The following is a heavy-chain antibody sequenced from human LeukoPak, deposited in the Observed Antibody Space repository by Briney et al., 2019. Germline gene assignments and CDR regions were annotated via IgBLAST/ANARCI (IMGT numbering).Heavy chain of an antibody. V-gene: IGHV4-59*01. CDR1: GGSISSYY. Sequence: SETLSLTCTVSGGSISSYYWSWIRQPPGKGLEWIGYIYYSGSTNYNPSLKSRVTISVDTSKNQFSLKLSFVTAADTAVYYCARSYSGYDSFDYWGQGTLVTVSS. D-gene: IGHD5-12*01. CDR3: ARSYSGYDSFDY. CDR2: IYYSGST. J-gene: IGHJ4*02.